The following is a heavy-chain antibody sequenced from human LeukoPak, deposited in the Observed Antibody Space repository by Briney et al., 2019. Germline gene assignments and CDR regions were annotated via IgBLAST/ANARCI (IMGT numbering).Heavy chain of an antibody. V-gene: IGHV3-64D*06. CDR1: GFTSSRYA. D-gene: IGHD3-10*01. J-gene: IGHJ4*02. Sequence: GGSLRLSCSASGFTSSRYAMHWVRQAPGKGLEYVSAISSNGGSTYYADSVKGRFTISRDNSKNTLYLQMSSLRAGDTAVYYCVKDGSGSYYTYYFDYWGQGTLVTVSS. CDR2: ISSNGGST. CDR3: VKDGSGSYYTYYFDY.